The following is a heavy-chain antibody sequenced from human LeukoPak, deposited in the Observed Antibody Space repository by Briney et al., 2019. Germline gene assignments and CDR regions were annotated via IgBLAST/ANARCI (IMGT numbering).Heavy chain of an antibody. J-gene: IGHJ6*02. CDR3: ARHLPRSAMDV. Sequence: GGSLRLSCAASGFTFNSYWMHWVRQAPGKGLVWVSSINSDGSRTTYADSVKGRFTISRDNAKSTLYLQMNSLRAEDTAVYYCARHLPRSAMDVWGQGTTVTVSS. V-gene: IGHV3-74*01. CDR1: GFTFNSYW. D-gene: IGHD1-26*01. CDR2: INSDGSRT.